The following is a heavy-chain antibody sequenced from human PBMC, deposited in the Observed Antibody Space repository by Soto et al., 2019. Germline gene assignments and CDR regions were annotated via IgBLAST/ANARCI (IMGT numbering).Heavy chain of an antibody. CDR1: GFTFSSYA. J-gene: IGHJ4*02. Sequence: HPGGSLSLSCAASGFTFSSYAMSWVRQAPGKGLEWVSAISGSGGSTYYADSVKGRFTISRDNSKNSLYLQMNSLRDEDTAVYYCAREYIAADYWGQGTLVTVSS. CDR2: ISGSGGST. D-gene: IGHD6-13*01. V-gene: IGHV3-23*01. CDR3: AREYIAADY.